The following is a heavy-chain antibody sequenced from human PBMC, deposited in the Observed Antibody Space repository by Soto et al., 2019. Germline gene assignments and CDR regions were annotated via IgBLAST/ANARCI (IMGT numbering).Heavy chain of an antibody. CDR1: GGTFSRYA. D-gene: IGHD3-9*01. CDR2: IIPIVGPA. Sequence: ASVKVSCKTSGGTFSRYAISWVRQAPGQGLEWMGGIIPIVGPANYAQKFHGRVTITADESTSTVYMELSSLTSEDTAVYYCARDGILNIWPYYYGMDVWGQGTTVTVSS. J-gene: IGHJ6*02. CDR3: ARDGILNIWPYYYGMDV. V-gene: IGHV1-69*13.